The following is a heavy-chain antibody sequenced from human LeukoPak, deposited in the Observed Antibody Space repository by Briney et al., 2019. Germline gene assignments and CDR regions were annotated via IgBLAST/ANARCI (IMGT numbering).Heavy chain of an antibody. D-gene: IGHD3-22*01. CDR3: TTGDYYDTWF. CDR1: GFTFSNAW. Sequence: GGSLRLSCAASGFTFSNAWMSWVRQAPGKGLEWVGRIKSKTDGGTTDYAAPVKGRFTISRDDSRSTLSLQLNSLKTEDTAVYYCTTGDYYDTWFWGQGILVTVSS. CDR2: IKSKTDGGTT. J-gene: IGHJ4*02. V-gene: IGHV3-15*01.